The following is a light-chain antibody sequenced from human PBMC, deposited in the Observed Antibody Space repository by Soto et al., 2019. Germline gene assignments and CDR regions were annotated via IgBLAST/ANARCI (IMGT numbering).Light chain of an antibody. Sequence: IHMTQSPSFLSASVGDRVTITCQASQNISNYLNWYQQKPGKAPKLLIYDASNLETGVPSRFSGSGSGTDFTFTISSLQPEDIATYYCQQYDNLPLTFGGGTKVDI. CDR1: QNISNY. J-gene: IGKJ4*01. CDR2: DAS. V-gene: IGKV1-33*01. CDR3: QQYDNLPLT.